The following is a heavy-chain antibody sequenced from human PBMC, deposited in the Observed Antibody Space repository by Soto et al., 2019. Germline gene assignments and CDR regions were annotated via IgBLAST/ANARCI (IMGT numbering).Heavy chain of an antibody. V-gene: IGHV3-30*04. Sequence: PGGSLRLSCTASVFLFNTYAMHWVRQAPAKGLEWVAVISYDARNTYYADSVKGRFTISRDNSKNALYLQMDSLRPEDTAVYYCARPGSGYDVLTGQYFFYFHAVDVWGQGTTVTVSS. D-gene: IGHD3-9*01. J-gene: IGHJ6*02. CDR3: ARPGSGYDVLTGQYFFYFHAVDV. CDR1: VFLFNTYA. CDR2: ISYDARNT.